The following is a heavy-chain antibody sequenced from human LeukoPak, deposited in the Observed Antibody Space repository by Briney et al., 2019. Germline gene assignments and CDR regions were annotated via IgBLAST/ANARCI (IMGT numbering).Heavy chain of an antibody. V-gene: IGHV3-66*02. Sequence: GGSLRLSCAVSGFTVSSNYFSWVRQAPRKGLEWVSVIYTEGTTYYADSVKGRFTISRDNSKNTVYLQMNSLRVEDTAVYYCASEGDWGQGTLVTVSS. D-gene: IGHD3-16*01. CDR3: ASEGD. CDR2: IYTEGTT. CDR1: GFTVSSNY. J-gene: IGHJ4*02.